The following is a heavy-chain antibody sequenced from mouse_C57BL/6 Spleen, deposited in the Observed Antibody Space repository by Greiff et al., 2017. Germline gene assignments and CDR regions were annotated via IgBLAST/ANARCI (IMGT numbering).Heavy chain of an antibody. CDR3: ARTIYYGNYNYAMDY. D-gene: IGHD2-1*01. V-gene: IGHV2-2*01. J-gene: IGHJ4*01. CDR2: IWSGGST. Sequence: VQLVESGPGLVQPSQSLSITCTVSGFSLTSYGVHWVRQSPGKGLEWLGVIWSGGSTDYNAAFISRLSISKDNSKSQVFFKMNSLQADDTAIYYCARTIYYGNYNYAMDYWGQGTSVTVSS. CDR1: GFSLTSYG.